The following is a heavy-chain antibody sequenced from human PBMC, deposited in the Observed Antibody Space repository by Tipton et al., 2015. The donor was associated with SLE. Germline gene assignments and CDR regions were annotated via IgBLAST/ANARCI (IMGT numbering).Heavy chain of an antibody. Sequence: TLSLTCTVSGGSMSTYYWSWIRLPPGKGLEWIGYIYYSGGTSYNPSLNSRVTISVDTSRNQFSLKLTSVTAADSAVYYCARYSLYNCHLDLWGHGTLVTVSS. CDR1: GGSMSTYY. CDR3: ARYSLYNCHLDL. J-gene: IGHJ2*01. CDR2: IYYSGGT. D-gene: IGHD1-1*01. V-gene: IGHV4-59*01.